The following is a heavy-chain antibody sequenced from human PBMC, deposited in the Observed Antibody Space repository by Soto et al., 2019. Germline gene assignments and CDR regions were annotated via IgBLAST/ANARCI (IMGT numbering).Heavy chain of an antibody. V-gene: IGHV4-59*01. CDR3: ARDPDPYSGSYYRI. CDR2: IYYSGST. CDR1: GGSISSYY. D-gene: IGHD1-26*01. J-gene: IGHJ4*02. Sequence: QVQLQVSGPGLVKPSETLSLTCTVSGGSISSYYWSWIRQPPGKGLEWIGYIYYSGSTNYNPSLKSRVTISVDTSKNQFSLKLSSVTAADTAVYYCARDPDPYSGSYYRIWGQGTLVTVSS.